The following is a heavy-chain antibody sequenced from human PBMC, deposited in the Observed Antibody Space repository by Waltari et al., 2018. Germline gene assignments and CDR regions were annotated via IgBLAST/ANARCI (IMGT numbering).Heavy chain of an antibody. Sequence: EVQLVESGGGLVQPGGSLRLSCGAPGFTFSRYWMSWVRQTPGKGLEVVDNINYDGSQKYYVDSVKGRFTISRDNAKNSVYLQMNSLRVEDTAVYYCAKSRGFEYWGQGTLITVSS. J-gene: IGHJ4*02. CDR3: AKSRGFEY. CDR1: GFTFSRYW. V-gene: IGHV3-7*01. CDR2: INYDGSQK. D-gene: IGHD2-2*01.